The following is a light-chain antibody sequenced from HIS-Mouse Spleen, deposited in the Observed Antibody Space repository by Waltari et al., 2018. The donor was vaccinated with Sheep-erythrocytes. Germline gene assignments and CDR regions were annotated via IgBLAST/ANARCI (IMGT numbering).Light chain of an antibody. CDR3: QAWDSSIVV. V-gene: IGLV3-1*01. CDR2: QDT. J-gene: IGLJ2*01. Sequence: SSELTQPPSVTVSPGQTASITCSGDKLGDNYACWYQQKPGQAPVLVLYQDTKRPSGIPERFSGSNSGNTATLTISGTQAMDEADYYCQAWDSSIVVFGGGTKLTVL. CDR1: KLGDNY.